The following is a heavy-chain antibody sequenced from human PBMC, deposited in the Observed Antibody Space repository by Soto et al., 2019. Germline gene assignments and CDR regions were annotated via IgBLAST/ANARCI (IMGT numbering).Heavy chain of an antibody. V-gene: IGHV3-30*04. CDR2: ISYDGSNK. CDR3: ARSRNGPYGNWFDP. Sequence: HPGGSLRLSCAASGFTFSSYAMHWVRQAPGKGLEWVAVISYDGSNKYYADSVKGRFTISRDNSKNTLYVQMNSLRAEDTAVYYCARSRNGPYGNWFDPWGLGTLVTVSS. J-gene: IGHJ5*02. CDR1: GFTFSSYA. D-gene: IGHD2-8*01.